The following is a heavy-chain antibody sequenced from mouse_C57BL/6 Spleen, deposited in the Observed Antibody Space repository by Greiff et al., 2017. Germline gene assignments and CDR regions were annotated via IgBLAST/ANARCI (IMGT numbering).Heavy chain of an antibody. CDR3: ARRPDGYYYAMDY. CDR1: GFTFSSYG. J-gene: IGHJ4*01. CDR2: ISSGGSYT. V-gene: IGHV5-6*01. D-gene: IGHD2-3*01. Sequence: EVHLVESGGDLVKPGGSLKLSCAASGFTFSSYGMSWVRQTPDKRLEWVATISSGGSYTDYPDSVKGRFTISRDNAKNTLYLQMSSLKSEDTAMYYCARRPDGYYYAMDYWGQGTSVTVSS.